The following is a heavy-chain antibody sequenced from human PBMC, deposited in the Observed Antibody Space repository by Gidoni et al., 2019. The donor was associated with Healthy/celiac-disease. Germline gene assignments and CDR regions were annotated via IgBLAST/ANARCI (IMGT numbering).Heavy chain of an antibody. CDR3: AREIAAAPFDY. D-gene: IGHD6-13*01. V-gene: IGHV3-30-3*01. Sequence: GFTFSSYAMHWVRQAPGKGLEWVAVISYDGSNKYYADSVKGRFTISRDNSKNTLYLQMNSLRAEDTAVYYCAREIAAAPFDYWGQGTLVTVSS. CDR2: ISYDGSNK. J-gene: IGHJ4*02. CDR1: GFTFSSYA.